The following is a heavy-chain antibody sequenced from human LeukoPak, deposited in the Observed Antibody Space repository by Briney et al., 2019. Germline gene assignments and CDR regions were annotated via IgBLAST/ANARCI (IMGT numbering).Heavy chain of an antibody. D-gene: IGHD4-17*01. Sequence: SQTLSLTCIVSGGSVTSDPNYWNWIRRPAGKGLEWIGRIQTSGRVNYNPSLKSRVTVYLDTPKNLVSLQLTSVTAADTAVYYCARDRGDGEYGDCFDSWGQGTQVTVSS. V-gene: IGHV4-61*02. CDR2: IQTSGRV. CDR1: GGSVTSDPNY. CDR3: ARDRGDGEYGDCFDS. J-gene: IGHJ4*02.